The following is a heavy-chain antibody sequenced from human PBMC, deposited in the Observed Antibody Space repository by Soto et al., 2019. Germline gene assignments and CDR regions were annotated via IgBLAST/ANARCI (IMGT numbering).Heavy chain of an antibody. J-gene: IGHJ6*03. CDR2: IHHSGST. D-gene: IGHD6-13*01. V-gene: IGHV4-34*01. CDR1: GGSFSGYY. Sequence: SETLSLTCAVYGGSFSGYYWSWIRQPPGKGLEWIGEIHHSGSTNSNPSLKSRVPISVDTTKNQFSLKLSSVTAADTAVYYGARGFSSSWYENDYYYYMDVWGKGTTVTVSS. CDR3: ARGFSSSWYENDYYYYMDV.